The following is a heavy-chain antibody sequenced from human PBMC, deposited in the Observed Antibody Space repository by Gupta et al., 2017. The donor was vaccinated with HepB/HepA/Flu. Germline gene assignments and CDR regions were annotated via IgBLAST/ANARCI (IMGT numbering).Heavy chain of an antibody. D-gene: IGHD4/OR15-4a*01. CDR2: ILGSPDYT. J-gene: IGHJ3*01. CDR1: ARMFTHYV. CDR3: AKDPNVDYIGAFDG. Sequence: QLLESGGGLVQRGGSLILSCTASARMFTHYVLPWVRKAPGKGLEWVSSILGSPDYTPTEASVSARFTIPRDNSRNTRYLHMNSLRAEDTAVYFCAKDPNVDYIGAFDGWGQGTMVTVSS. V-gene: IGHV3-23*01.